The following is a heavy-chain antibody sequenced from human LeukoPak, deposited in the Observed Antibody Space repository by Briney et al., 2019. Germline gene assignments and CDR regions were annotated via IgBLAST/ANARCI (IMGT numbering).Heavy chain of an antibody. V-gene: IGHV3-23*01. CDR3: AKGIPTPTIFGVVVPFDY. J-gene: IGHJ4*02. CDR2: ISGSGGST. Sequence: GGSLRLSCAASGFTFSSYAMSWVRQAPGKGLEWVSAISGSGGSTYYADSVKGRFTISRDNSKNTLYLQMNSLRAEDTAVYYCAKGIPTPTIFGVVVPFDYWGQGTLVTVSS. D-gene: IGHD3-3*01. CDR1: GFTFSSYA.